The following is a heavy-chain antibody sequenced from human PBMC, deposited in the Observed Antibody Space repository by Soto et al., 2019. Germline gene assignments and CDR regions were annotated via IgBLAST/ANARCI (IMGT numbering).Heavy chain of an antibody. Sequence: GGSLRLSCAASGFTFSSYGMHWVRQAPGKGLEWVAVIWYDGSNKYYADSVKGRFTISRDNSKNTLYLQMNSLRAEDTAVYYCARDPILTGTTSGLVDPWGQGTLVTVSS. CDR3: ARDPILTGTTSGLVDP. D-gene: IGHD1-7*01. J-gene: IGHJ5*02. V-gene: IGHV3-33*01. CDR1: GFTFSSYG. CDR2: IWYDGSNK.